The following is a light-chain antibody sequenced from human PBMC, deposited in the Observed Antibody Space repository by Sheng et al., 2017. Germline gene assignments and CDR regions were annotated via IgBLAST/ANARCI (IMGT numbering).Light chain of an antibody. CDR2: AVS. CDR3: SSFSTNRIPV. CDR1: SSDVGYYNF. Sequence: QSALTQSASVSGSPGQSISISRTGTSSDVGYYNFVSWYQQHPGKAPKLMIYAVSNRPSGVSDRFSGSKSGNTASLTISGLQAEDEADYYCSSFSTNRIPVFGGGTKLTVL. V-gene: IGLV2-14*01. J-gene: IGLJ3*02.